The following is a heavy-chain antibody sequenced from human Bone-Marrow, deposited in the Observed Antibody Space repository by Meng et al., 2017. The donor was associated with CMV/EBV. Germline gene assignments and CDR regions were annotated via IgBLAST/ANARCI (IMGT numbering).Heavy chain of an antibody. D-gene: IGHD3-10*01. J-gene: IGHJ5*02. Sequence: GGSLRLSCAASGFNFSSHWMSWVRQSPGRGLEWVANIKRDGSEKNYMDSVKGRFSISRDNTKNSVYLQMNSQRDEDTAVYYCARMPMERGSLRFDPWGQGALVTVSS. CDR2: IKRDGSEK. CDR3: ARMPMERGSLRFDP. V-gene: IGHV3-7*03. CDR1: GFNFSSHW.